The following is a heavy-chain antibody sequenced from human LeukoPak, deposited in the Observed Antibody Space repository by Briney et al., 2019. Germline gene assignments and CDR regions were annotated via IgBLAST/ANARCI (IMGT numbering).Heavy chain of an antibody. Sequence: GGSLRLFCGASGFTVSRNYMSWVRQSPGEGLVWVSVIYSGGSAYYTDSVKGRFTISRDNSKNTLYLQMNSLRGEDTAVYYCARAGGAREPQYFQHWGQGTLVTVSS. CDR2: IYSGGSA. J-gene: IGHJ1*01. CDR3: ARAGGAREPQYFQH. V-gene: IGHV3-66*01. CDR1: GFTVSRNY. D-gene: IGHD3-16*01.